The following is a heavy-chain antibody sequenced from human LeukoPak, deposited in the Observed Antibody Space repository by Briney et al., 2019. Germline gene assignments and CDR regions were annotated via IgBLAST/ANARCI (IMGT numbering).Heavy chain of an antibody. CDR1: GFTFDDYA. CDR3: AKVPDYGDFIFDY. V-gene: IGHV3-43*02. J-gene: IGHJ4*02. CDR2: ISGDGTRT. D-gene: IGHD4-17*01. Sequence: GGSLRLSCAASGFTFDDYAMHWVRQAPGKGLGWVSLISGDGTRTYYADSVKGRFTISRDNSKNSLYLQMNSLRTADTALYYCAKVPDYGDFIFDYWGQGTLVTVSS.